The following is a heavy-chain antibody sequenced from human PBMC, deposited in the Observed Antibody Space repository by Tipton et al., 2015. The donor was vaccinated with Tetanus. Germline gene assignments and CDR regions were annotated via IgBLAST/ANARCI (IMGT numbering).Heavy chain of an antibody. D-gene: IGHD4-17*01. CDR1: GASFSDYY. Sequence: TLSLTCAVYGASFSDYYWSWIRQAPGKGLEWIGEINHSGSTNHNPSLKSRVTLSVDTSKNQFSLKLNSVTAADTAVYYCARVLPVNRAGWGQGTLVTVSS. CDR2: INHSGST. J-gene: IGHJ4*02. CDR3: ARVLPVNRAG. V-gene: IGHV4-34*01.